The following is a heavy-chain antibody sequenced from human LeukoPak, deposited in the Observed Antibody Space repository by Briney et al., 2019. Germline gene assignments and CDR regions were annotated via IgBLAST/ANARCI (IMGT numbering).Heavy chain of an antibody. Sequence: GGSLRLSCAASGFTFSSYWMSWVRQAPGKGLEWVANIKQDGSEKYYVDSVKGRFTISRDNAKNSLYLQMNSLRAEDTAVYYWGREGGYSGSYYFDYGGQGTRVTVPS. CDR3: GREGGYSGSYYFDY. J-gene: IGHJ4*02. CDR2: IKQDGSEK. CDR1: GFTFSSYW. D-gene: IGHD1-26*01. V-gene: IGHV3-7*01.